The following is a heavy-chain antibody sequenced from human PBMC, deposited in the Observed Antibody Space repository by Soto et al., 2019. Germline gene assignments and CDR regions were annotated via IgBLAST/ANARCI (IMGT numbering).Heavy chain of an antibody. Sequence: GESLKISCKGSGYSFTSYWIGWVRQMPGKGLEWMGIIYPGDSDTRYSPSFQGQVTISADKSISTAYLQWSSLKASDTAMYYCVRGPGFPSGYDLSLDYWGQGTLVTVSS. J-gene: IGHJ4*02. CDR3: VRGPGFPSGYDLSLDY. V-gene: IGHV5-51*01. D-gene: IGHD5-12*01. CDR2: IYPGDSDT. CDR1: GYSFTSYW.